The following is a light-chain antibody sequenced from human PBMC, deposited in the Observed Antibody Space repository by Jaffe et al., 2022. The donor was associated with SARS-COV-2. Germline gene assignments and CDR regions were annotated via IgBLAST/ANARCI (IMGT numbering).Light chain of an antibody. J-gene: IGLJ1*01. Sequence: QSALTQPASVSGSPGQSITISCTGTSNDVGSYNLVSWYQQHPGKAPKLMIYEGAKRPSGVSNRFSGSKSGNTASLTISGLQTEDEADYYCCSYAGSTYVFGTGTKVTVL. CDR1: SNDVGSYNL. CDR2: EGA. CDR3: CSYAGSTYV. V-gene: IGLV2-23*01.